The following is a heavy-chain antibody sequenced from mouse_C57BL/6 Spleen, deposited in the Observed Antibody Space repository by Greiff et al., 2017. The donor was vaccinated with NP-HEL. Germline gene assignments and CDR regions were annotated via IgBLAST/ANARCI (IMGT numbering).Heavy chain of an antibody. CDR2: INPSSGYT. J-gene: IGHJ4*01. D-gene: IGHD2-2*01. V-gene: IGHV1-7*01. CDR3: ARRNGYDAMDY. CDR1: GYTFTSYW. Sequence: VQRVESGAELAKPGASVKLSCKASGYTFTSYWMHWVNQRPGQGLEWIGYINPSSGYTKYNQKFKDKATLPADKSSSTAYMQLSSLTYEDSAVYYCARRNGYDAMDYWGQGTSVTVSS.